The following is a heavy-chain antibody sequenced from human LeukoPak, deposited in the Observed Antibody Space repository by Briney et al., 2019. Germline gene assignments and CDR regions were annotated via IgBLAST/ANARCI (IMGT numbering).Heavy chain of an antibody. CDR2: IKQDGSEK. J-gene: IGHJ4*02. Sequence: GGSLRLPCAASGFTFSSYWMSWVRQAPGKGLEWVANIKQDGSEKYYVDSVKGRFTISRDNAKNSLYLQMNSLRAKDTAVYYCARDDVLLWFGELFTNYFDYWGQGTLVTVSS. CDR3: ARDDVLLWFGELFTNYFDY. CDR1: GFTFSSYW. V-gene: IGHV3-7*01. D-gene: IGHD3-10*01.